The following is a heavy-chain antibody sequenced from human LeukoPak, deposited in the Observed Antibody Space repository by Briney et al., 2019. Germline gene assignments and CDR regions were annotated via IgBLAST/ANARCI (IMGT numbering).Heavy chain of an antibody. CDR1: GFTFCSYA. Sequence: GGSLRLSCAASGFTFCSYAMSWVRQAPGKGLEWVSAISGSVGSTYHADSVKGRFTISRDNSENTLYLQMNSLRAEDTAVYYCAKDYHDSSGYSYYYYYMDVWGKGTTVTVSS. CDR2: ISGSVGST. D-gene: IGHD3-22*01. V-gene: IGHV3-23*01. CDR3: AKDYHDSSGYSYYYYYMDV. J-gene: IGHJ6*03.